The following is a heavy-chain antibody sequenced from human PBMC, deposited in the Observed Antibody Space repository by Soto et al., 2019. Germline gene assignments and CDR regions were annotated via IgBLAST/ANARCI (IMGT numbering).Heavy chain of an antibody. CDR1: GFTFSDYY. J-gene: IGHJ4*01. V-gene: IGHV3-11*01. CDR2: ISSSGRTI. Sequence: GASLRLSCGASGFTFSDYYMSWIRQAPGKGLEWVSYISSSGRTIYYADSVNGRFTISRDNAQNSLYLQMNSLRAEDTAVYYCARAQDYFDYWGQATLVTVSS. CDR3: ARAQDYFDY.